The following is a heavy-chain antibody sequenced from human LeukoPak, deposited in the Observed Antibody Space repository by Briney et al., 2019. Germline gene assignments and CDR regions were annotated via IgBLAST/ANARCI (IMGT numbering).Heavy chain of an antibody. CDR2: IYYSGST. V-gene: IGHV4-61*01. D-gene: IGHD6-6*01. CDR3: ARQRPGHCDY. J-gene: IGHJ4*02. Sequence: PSETLSLTCTVSGVSVSSGSYYWSWIRQPPGKGLEWIGYIYYSGSTNYNPSLKSRVTISVDTSKNQFSLKLSSVTAADTAVYYCARQRPGHCDYWGQGTLVSVSS. CDR1: GVSVSSGSYY.